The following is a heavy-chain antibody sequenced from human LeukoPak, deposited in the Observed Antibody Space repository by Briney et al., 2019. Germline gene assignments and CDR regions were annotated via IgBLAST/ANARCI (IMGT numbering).Heavy chain of an antibody. J-gene: IGHJ4*02. CDR2: LSGSGYNT. D-gene: IGHD2-2*01. CDR1: GFTFSSHA. CDR3: AKDPYGTRYFDY. Sequence: GGSLRLSCAASGFTFSSHALSRVREAPGKGLEWVSSLSGSGYNTYYADSVKGRFTISRDNSKNTVYLQMNSLRAEDTAVYYCAKDPYGTRYFDYWGQGTLVTVSS. V-gene: IGHV3-23*01.